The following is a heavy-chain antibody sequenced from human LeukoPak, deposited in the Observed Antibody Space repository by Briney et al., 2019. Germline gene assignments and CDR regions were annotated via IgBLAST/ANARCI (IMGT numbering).Heavy chain of an antibody. CDR3: ARSPNQWPNVMVDY. J-gene: IGHJ4*02. D-gene: IGHD6-19*01. V-gene: IGHV3-48*01. Sequence: PGGSLRLSCAASGSTFSSYSMNWVRQAPGKGLEWISYISGSGFTVYYADSVKGRLTISRDNAKNSLYLQMNSLRAEDTAVYYCARSPNQWPNVMVDYWGQGTLVTVSS. CDR1: GSTFSSYS. CDR2: ISGSGFTV.